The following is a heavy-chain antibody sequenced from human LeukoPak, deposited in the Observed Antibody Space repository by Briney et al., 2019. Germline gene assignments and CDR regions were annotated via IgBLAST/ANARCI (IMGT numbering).Heavy chain of an antibody. CDR3: ARQTAKKWDLPGSFDS. Sequence: PSETLSLTCSVSGGSMSSGYWSWIRQSPGKGLEWIGRMFGNGGTNYSPSFQRRATMSVDTSTRRLSLRLNSVTAADTAVYYCARQTAKKWDLPGSFDSWGQGILVTVSS. D-gene: IGHD1-26*01. V-gene: IGHV4-59*08. CDR2: MFGNGGT. CDR1: GGSMSSGY. J-gene: IGHJ4*02.